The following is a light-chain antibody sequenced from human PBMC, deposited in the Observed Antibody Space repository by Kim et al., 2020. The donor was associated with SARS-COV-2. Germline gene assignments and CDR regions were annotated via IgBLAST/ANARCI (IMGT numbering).Light chain of an antibody. CDR1: KLGDKY. J-gene: IGLJ2*01. Sequence: VSPGQTASITCSGNKLGDKYACWYQQKPGQSPVLVIYQDSKRPSGIPERFSGSNSGNTATLTISGTQAMDEADYYCQAWDSSTVVFGGGTQLTVL. V-gene: IGLV3-1*01. CDR3: QAWDSSTVV. CDR2: QDS.